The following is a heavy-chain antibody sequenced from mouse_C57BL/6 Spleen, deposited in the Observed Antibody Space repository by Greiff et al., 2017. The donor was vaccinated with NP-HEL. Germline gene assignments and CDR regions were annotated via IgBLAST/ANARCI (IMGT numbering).Heavy chain of an antibody. V-gene: IGHV5-16*01. Sequence: EVKLMESEGGLVQPGSSMKLSCTASGFTFSDYYMAWVRQVPEKGLEWVANINYDGSSTYYLDSLKSRFIISRDNAKNILYLQMSSLKSEDTATYYCARDLGYDYDGGFAYWGQGTLVTVSA. CDR2: INYDGSST. D-gene: IGHD2-4*01. J-gene: IGHJ3*01. CDR1: GFTFSDYY. CDR3: ARDLGYDYDGGFAY.